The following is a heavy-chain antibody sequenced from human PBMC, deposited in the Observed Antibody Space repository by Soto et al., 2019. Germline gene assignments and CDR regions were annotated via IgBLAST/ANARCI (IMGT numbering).Heavy chain of an antibody. V-gene: IGHV3-66*02. CDR1: GLTVSTNY. Sequence: VGSLRLSCSSSGLTVSTNYMSLLRHTPVKGLEWVSLIYSGGATYYADSVKGRFTISRDSSKNTLYLQMSSLRAEDTAVYYCVKSYYDSSGSPPRGSDYWGQGTLVTVSS. D-gene: IGHD3-22*01. CDR2: IYSGGAT. J-gene: IGHJ4*02. CDR3: VKSYYDSSGSPPRGSDY.